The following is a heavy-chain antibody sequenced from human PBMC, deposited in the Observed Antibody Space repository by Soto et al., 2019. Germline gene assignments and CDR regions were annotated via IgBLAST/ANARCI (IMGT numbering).Heavy chain of an antibody. D-gene: IGHD2-2*01. CDR2: INPSGGST. V-gene: IGHV1-46*03. J-gene: IGHJ3*02. Sequence: GASVKVSCKASGYTFTSYYMHWVRQAPGQGLEWMGIINPSGGSTSYAQKFQGRVTMTRDTSTSTVYMELSSLRSEDTAVYYCARDTPAASICCNAFDIWGQGTMVTVSS. CDR1: GYTFTSYY. CDR3: ARDTPAASICCNAFDI.